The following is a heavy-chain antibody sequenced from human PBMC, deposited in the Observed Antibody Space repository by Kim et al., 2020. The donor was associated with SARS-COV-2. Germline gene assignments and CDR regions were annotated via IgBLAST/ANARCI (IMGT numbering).Heavy chain of an antibody. V-gene: IGHV3-30*18. CDR2: ISYDGSNK. J-gene: IGHJ6*02. CDR1: GFTFSSYG. CDR3: AKGGIQLWQRIYYYYGMDV. D-gene: IGHD5-18*01. Sequence: GGSLRLSCAASGFTFSSYGMHWVRQAPGKGLEWVAVISYDGSNKYYADSVKGRFTISRDNSKNTLYLQMNSLRAEDTAVYYCAKGGIQLWQRIYYYYGMDVWGQGTTVTVSS.